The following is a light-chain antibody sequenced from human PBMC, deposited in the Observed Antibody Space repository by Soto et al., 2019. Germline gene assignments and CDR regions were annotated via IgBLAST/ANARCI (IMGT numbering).Light chain of an antibody. CDR2: GPS. CDR1: QSVMTY. Sequence: IVLTQSPVTLSLSPGERATLSRRASQSVMTYLAWYQQKPGQAPRLLIYGPSGRATGIPDRISGSGSGTDFTLTISGLEPEDFAMYYCQQFQSSLRTFGQGTKVDIK. V-gene: IGKV3-20*01. J-gene: IGKJ1*01. CDR3: QQFQSSLRT.